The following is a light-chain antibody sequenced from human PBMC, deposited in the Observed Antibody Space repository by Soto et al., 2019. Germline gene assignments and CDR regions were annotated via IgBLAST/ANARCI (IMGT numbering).Light chain of an antibody. Sequence: DIQMTQSPPSVSASVGDIVTSTCRSSQDFGNWLAWYQQKPGKAPTLLIDGASSVRSGVPPRYSGSGYGPDFNLTISIRKPDDFATYYCLQANIIPITFGQGTRLEI. CDR2: GAS. V-gene: IGKV1-12*01. CDR3: LQANIIPIT. J-gene: IGKJ5*01. CDR1: QDFGNW.